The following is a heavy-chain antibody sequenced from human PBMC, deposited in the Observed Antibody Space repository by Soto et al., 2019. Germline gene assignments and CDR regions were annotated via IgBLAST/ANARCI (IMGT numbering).Heavy chain of an antibody. CDR3: VRGIVVVPAAIRGFDP. CDR1: GYTFTSYY. Sequence: ASVKVSCKASGYTFTSYYMHWVRQAPGQGLEWMGIINPSGGSTSYAQKFQGRVTMTRDTSTSTVYMELSSLRSEDTAVYYCVRGIVVVPAAIRGFDPGGKGTLVTVSS. V-gene: IGHV1-46*03. J-gene: IGHJ5*02. CDR2: INPSGGST. D-gene: IGHD2-2*02.